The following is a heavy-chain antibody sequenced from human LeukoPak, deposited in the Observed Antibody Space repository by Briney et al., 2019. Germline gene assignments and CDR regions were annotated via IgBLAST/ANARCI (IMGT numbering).Heavy chain of an antibody. Sequence: GGSLRLSCAASGFTFSSYAMSWVRQAPGKGLEWVSGISGSGGSIYYSDSVEGRFTISRDNSKKTLYLQMNSLRAEDTAVYYCARGDSHDYWGQGTLVTVSS. J-gene: IGHJ4*02. V-gene: IGHV3-23*01. CDR1: GFTFSSYA. D-gene: IGHD3-16*01. CDR3: ARGDSHDY. CDR2: ISGSGGSI.